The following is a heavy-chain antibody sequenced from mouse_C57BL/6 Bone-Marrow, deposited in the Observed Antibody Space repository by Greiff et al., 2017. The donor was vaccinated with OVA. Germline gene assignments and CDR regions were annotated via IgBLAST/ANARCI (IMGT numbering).Heavy chain of an antibody. CDR3: ARSDYGSSYYAMDY. CDR2: IDPSDSYT. CDR1: GYTFTSYW. J-gene: IGHJ4*01. V-gene: IGHV1-69*01. Sequence: VQLQQPGDELVMPGASVKLSCKASGYTFTSYWMHWVKQRPGQGLEWIGEIDPSDSYTNYNQKFKGKSTLTVDKSSSTAYMQLSSLTSEDSAVYYCARSDYGSSYYAMDYWGQGTSVTVSS. D-gene: IGHD1-1*01.